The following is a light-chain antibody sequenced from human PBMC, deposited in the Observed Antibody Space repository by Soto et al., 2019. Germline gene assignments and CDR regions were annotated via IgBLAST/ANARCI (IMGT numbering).Light chain of an antibody. V-gene: IGKV3-20*01. CDR3: QQHDNLPIT. Sequence: EIVLTQSPGALSLSPGERATLSCRASQTVSRSYLAWYHQKPGQAPSLLIYGASTRATGIPDRFSGSGSGTHFTLTIRRLEPEDSAVYYCQQHDNLPITFGQGTRLEIK. J-gene: IGKJ5*01. CDR1: QTVSRSY. CDR2: GAS.